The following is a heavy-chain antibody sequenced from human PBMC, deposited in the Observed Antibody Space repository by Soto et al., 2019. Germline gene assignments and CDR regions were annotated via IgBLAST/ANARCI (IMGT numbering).Heavy chain of an antibody. CDR2: IYYSGST. Sequence: VAGGSSIGVGGHWSWKHQHPGKGLEWIGDIYYSGSTYYNPSLKSRVTISIDTSTNHLSLHLSALTAADTAVYYCARAPIPRWNYSGMAFWGHGTTVP. D-gene: IGHD1-1*01. J-gene: IGHJ6*02. CDR3: ARAPIPRWNYSGMAF. V-gene: IGHV4-31*02. CDR1: GGSSIGVGGH.